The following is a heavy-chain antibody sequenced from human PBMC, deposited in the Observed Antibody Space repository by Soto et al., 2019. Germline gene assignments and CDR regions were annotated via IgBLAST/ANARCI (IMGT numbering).Heavy chain of an antibody. D-gene: IGHD5-18*01. CDR1: GGSISSSSYY. CDR2: IYYSGST. V-gene: IGHV4-39*01. CDR3: TCIFSGGYGYGFYYYGMDV. Sequence: SETLSLTCTVSGGSISSSSYYWGWIRQPPGKGLEWIGSIYYSGSTYYNPSLKSRVTISVGTSKSQFSLKLSSVTAADTAVYYCTCIFSGGYGYGFYYYGMDVWGQGTTVTVS. J-gene: IGHJ6*02.